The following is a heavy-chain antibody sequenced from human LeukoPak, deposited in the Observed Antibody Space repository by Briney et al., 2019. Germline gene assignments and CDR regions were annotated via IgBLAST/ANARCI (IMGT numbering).Heavy chain of an antibody. CDR2: ISWNSGSI. CDR3: AKDRHSYGDLFDY. Sequence: PGGSLRLSCAASGFTFDDYAMHWVRQAPGKGLEWVSGISWNSGSIGYADSVKGRFTISRDNAKNSLYLQMNSLRAEDTALYYCAKDRHSYGDLFDYWGQGTLVTVSS. V-gene: IGHV3-9*01. D-gene: IGHD4-17*01. J-gene: IGHJ4*02. CDR1: GFTFDDYA.